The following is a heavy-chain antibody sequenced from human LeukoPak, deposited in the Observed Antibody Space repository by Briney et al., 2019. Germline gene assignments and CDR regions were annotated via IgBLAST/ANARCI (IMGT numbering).Heavy chain of an antibody. J-gene: IGHJ6*02. CDR1: GYSFTTYW. Sequence: GESLKISCKASGYSFTTYWIGWVRQMPGKGLEWMGIIDPGDSDTRHSPPFQGQVTISADKSISTAYLQWSSLKASDTAMYYCARHRRYYGMDVWGQGTTVTVSS. CDR2: IDPGDSDT. CDR3: ARHRRYYGMDV. V-gene: IGHV5-51*01.